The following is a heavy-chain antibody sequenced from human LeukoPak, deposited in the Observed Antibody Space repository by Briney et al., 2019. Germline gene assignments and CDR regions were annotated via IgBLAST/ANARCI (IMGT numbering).Heavy chain of an antibody. D-gene: IGHD1-26*01. V-gene: IGHV4-59*01. CDR3: ARGDMYYFDY. J-gene: IGHJ4*02. Sequence: PSETLSLTCTVSGGSISSYYWSWIRQPPGKGLEWIGYIYYSGSTNYNPSLKGRVTISVDTSKNQFSLKLSSVTAADTAVYYCARGDMYYFDYWGQGTLVTVSS. CDR1: GGSISSYY. CDR2: IYYSGST.